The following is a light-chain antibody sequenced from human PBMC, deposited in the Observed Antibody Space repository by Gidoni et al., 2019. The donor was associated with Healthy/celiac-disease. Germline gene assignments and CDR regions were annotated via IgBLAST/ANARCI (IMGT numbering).Light chain of an antibody. CDR1: QSVSSSY. V-gene: IGKV3-20*01. Sequence: EIVLTQSPGTLSLSPGERATLSCRASQSVSSSYLAWYQQKPGQAPRLLIYVASSRATGIPDRFSGSGSGTDFTLTISRLEPEDFAVYYCQQYGSSPCSFXXXTKLEIK. CDR2: VAS. CDR3: QQYGSSPCS. J-gene: IGKJ2*04.